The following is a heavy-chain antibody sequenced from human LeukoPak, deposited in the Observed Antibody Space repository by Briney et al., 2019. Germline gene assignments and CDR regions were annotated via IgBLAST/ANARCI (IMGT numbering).Heavy chain of an antibody. CDR2: IYYSGST. CDR1: GGSISSGDYY. D-gene: IGHD3-3*01. CDR3: ARDPILRGRYFDL. V-gene: IGHV4-30-4*08. J-gene: IGHJ2*01. Sequence: PSQTLSLTCTVSGGSISSGDYYWSWVRQPPGKGLEWIGYIYYSGSTYYNPSLKSRVTISVDTSKNQFSLKLSSVTAADTAVYYCARDPILRGRYFDLWGRGTLVTVSS.